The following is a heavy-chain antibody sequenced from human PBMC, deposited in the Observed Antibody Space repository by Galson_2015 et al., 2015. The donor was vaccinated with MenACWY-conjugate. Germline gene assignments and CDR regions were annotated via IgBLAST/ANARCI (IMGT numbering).Heavy chain of an antibody. V-gene: IGHV4-39*07. CDR1: GFSLSNARMG. CDR2: IYYSGST. J-gene: IGHJ4*02. Sequence: LVKPTQTLTLTCTVSGFSLSNARMGVSWIRQPPGKGLEWIGSIYYSGSTYYNPSLKSRVTISVDTSKNQFSLKLSSVTAADTAVYYCARDQKDYYGSGTYRKEYYFDYWGQGTLVTVSS. CDR3: ARDQKDYYGSGTYRKEYYFDY. D-gene: IGHD3-10*01.